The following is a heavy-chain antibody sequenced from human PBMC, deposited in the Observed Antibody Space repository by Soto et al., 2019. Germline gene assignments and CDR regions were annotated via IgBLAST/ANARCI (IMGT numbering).Heavy chain of an antibody. J-gene: IGHJ4*02. D-gene: IGHD3-9*01. V-gene: IGHV3-23*01. CDR2: ISGSGGST. Sequence: GGSLRLSCAASGFTYSTYTMSWVRQAPGKGLEWVSAISGSGGSTYYADSVKGRFTISRDNSKNTLYLQMNSLRADDTAVYYCARDGHLDWLSFDSWGQGTLVTVSS. CDR3: ARDGHLDWLSFDS. CDR1: GFTYSTYT.